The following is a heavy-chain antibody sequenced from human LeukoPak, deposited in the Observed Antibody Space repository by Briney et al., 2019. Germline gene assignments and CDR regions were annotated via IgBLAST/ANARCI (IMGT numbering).Heavy chain of an antibody. Sequence: SSETLSLTCTVSGGSIDSYYWSWVRQPPGKGLEWIGYIYYTGSTEYHPSLKSRVTISLDTSKNQFSLKLTSVTAADTAVYYCARVYQSAEYYFDYWGQGNLVSVSS. CDR1: GGSIDSYY. D-gene: IGHD2-2*01. CDR2: IYYTGST. CDR3: ARVYQSAEYYFDY. J-gene: IGHJ4*02. V-gene: IGHV4-59*01.